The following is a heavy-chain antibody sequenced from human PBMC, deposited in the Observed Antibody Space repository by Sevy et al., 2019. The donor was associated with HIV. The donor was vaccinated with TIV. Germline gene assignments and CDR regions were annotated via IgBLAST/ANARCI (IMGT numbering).Heavy chain of an antibody. CDR3: AREAYYYDSREENWFDP. D-gene: IGHD3-22*01. V-gene: IGHV3-48*02. CDR1: GFTFSTYS. Sequence: GWSLRLSCKASGFTFSTYSMHWVRQAPGKGLEWVSSISRTSTTTYYADSAKGRFTISRDNAKNSLYLQMNSLRDEDTAVYYCAREAYYYDSREENWFDPWGQGTLVTVSS. CDR2: ISRTSTTT. J-gene: IGHJ5*02.